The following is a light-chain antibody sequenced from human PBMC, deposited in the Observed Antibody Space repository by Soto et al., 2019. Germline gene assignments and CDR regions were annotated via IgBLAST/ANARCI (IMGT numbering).Light chain of an antibody. CDR1: QGISRS. Sequence: DIQMTQSPSSVSASVGDRVTISCQAGQGISRSLAWYQQKPGXXPKLLIYAASRLQTGVPSRFTGSGFGTDFXXTISSLQHEDSAIYYCQQADTFPITFGQGTRLEIK. J-gene: IGKJ5*01. V-gene: IGKV1D-12*01. CDR2: AAS. CDR3: QQADTFPIT.